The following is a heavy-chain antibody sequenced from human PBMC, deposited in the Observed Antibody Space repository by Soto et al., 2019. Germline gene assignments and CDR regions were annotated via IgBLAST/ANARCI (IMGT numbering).Heavy chain of an antibody. CDR1: VGSFSGHY. Sequence: PSETLSLTCAVDVGSFSGHYWSWIRQPPGKGLEWIGYIYYSGSTNYNPSLKSRVTISVDTSKNQFSLKLSSVTAADTAVYYCARRYGSGFDYWGQGTLVTVSS. J-gene: IGHJ4*02. V-gene: IGHV4-59*11. CDR3: ARRYGSGFDY. D-gene: IGHD3-10*01. CDR2: IYYSGST.